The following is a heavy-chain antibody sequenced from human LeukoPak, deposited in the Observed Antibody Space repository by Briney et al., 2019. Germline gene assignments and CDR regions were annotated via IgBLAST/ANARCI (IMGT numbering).Heavy chain of an antibody. Sequence: GGSLRLSCAASGFTVSSNYMSWVRQAPGKGLEWVSVIYSGGSTYYADSVKGRFTISRDNSKNTLYLQMNSLRAEDTAVYYCASEDYYDSSGYWVYWGQGTLVTVSS. CDR2: IYSGGST. CDR3: ASEDYYDSSGYWVY. J-gene: IGHJ4*02. D-gene: IGHD3-22*01. V-gene: IGHV3-53*01. CDR1: GFTVSSNY.